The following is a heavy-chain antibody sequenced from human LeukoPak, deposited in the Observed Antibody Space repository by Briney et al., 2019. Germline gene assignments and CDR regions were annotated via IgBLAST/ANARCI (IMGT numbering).Heavy chain of an antibody. D-gene: IGHD3-16*01. CDR1: GFTFSSYS. Sequence: GGSLRLSCAASGFTFSSYSMNWVRQAPGKGLEWVSYISSSSSTIYYADSVKGRFTVSRDNSKNTLYLQMNSLRAEDTAVYYCAKGTSGDGVFDYWGQGTLVTVSS. CDR2: ISSSSSTI. J-gene: IGHJ4*02. CDR3: AKGTSGDGVFDY. V-gene: IGHV3-48*01.